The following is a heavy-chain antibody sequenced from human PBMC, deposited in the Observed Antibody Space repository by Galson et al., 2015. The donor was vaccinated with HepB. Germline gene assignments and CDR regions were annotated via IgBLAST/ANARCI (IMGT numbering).Heavy chain of an antibody. D-gene: IGHD3-3*01. CDR3: ARDYDFWSGCVDP. CDR2: INPNSGGT. J-gene: IGHJ5*02. Sequence: SVKVSCKASGYTFTGYYMHWVRQAPGRGLEWMGRINPNSGGTNYAQKFQGRVTMTRDTSISTAYMELSRLRSDDTAVYYCARDYDFWSGCVDPWGQGTLVTVSS. V-gene: IGHV1-2*06. CDR1: GYTFTGYY.